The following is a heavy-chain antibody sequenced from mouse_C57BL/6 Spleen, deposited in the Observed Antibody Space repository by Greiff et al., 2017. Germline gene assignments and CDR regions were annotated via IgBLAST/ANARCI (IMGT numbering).Heavy chain of an antibody. CDR3: TLIYYTWFAY. Sequence: VQLQQSGAELVRPGASVTLSCKASGYTFTDYEMHWVKQTPVHGLEWIGAIDPETGGTAYNQKFKGKAILTADKSSSTAFMELRSLTSEDSAVYYCTLIYYTWFAYGGQGTLVTVSA. CDR1: GYTFTDYE. D-gene: IGHD2-1*01. CDR2: IDPETGGT. V-gene: IGHV1-15*01. J-gene: IGHJ3*01.